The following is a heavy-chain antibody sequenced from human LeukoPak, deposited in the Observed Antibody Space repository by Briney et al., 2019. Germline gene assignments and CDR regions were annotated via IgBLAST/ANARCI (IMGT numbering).Heavy chain of an antibody. CDR1: GFTFSSYS. CDR3: ARGRYSSTWSPSEY. Sequence: GGSLRLSCAASGFTFSSYSIYWVRQAPGKGLEWVSSITSSSSYIYYADSVKGRFTISRDNAKNSLYLQMNSLRVDDTAVYYCARGRYSSTWSPSEYWGQGTLVTVSS. J-gene: IGHJ4*02. CDR2: ITSSSSYI. D-gene: IGHD6-13*01. V-gene: IGHV3-21*01.